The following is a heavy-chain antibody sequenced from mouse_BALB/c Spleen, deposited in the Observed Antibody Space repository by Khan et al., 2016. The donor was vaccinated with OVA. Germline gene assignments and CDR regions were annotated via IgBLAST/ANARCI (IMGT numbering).Heavy chain of an antibody. CDR3: GRGGGGDRFAY. Sequence: QVQLKQSGAELVRPGVSVKISCKGSGYTFTDFTMHWVKQSHAKSLEWIGVVSTYYGDATYNQKFKVKATMTVDKSSNTAYMELARLTSEDSAIXSCGRGGGGDRFAYWGQGTLVTVSA. J-gene: IGHJ3*01. CDR1: GYTFTDFT. CDR2: VSTYYGDA. V-gene: IGHV1S137*01.